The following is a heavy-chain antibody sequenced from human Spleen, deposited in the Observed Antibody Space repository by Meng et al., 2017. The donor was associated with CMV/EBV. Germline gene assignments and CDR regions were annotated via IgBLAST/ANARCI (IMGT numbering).Heavy chain of an antibody. CDR1: GFTFTLFE. D-gene: IGHD6-13*01. V-gene: IGHV3-48*03. Sequence: GESLKISCAASGFTFTLFEMNWVRQTPGKGLEWVSYINDATNNRYYADSVKGRFTISRDNAQNSLYLQMNSLRAEDTAVYYCARAREAAADPYYFDYWGQGTLVTVSS. CDR3: ARAREAAADPYYFDY. CDR2: INDATNNR. J-gene: IGHJ4*02.